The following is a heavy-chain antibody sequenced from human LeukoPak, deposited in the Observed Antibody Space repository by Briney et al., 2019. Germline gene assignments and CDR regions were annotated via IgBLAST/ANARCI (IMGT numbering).Heavy chain of an antibody. V-gene: IGHV3-23*01. CDR3: AKSLYGGCDY. J-gene: IGHJ4*02. CDR1: GFSFSTYA. Sequence: PGGSLKLSCAASGFSFSTYAMSWVRQAPGKGLEWVSGVNGNGGSTSYADSVKGRFTIFRDNSKNTVYLQMNSLRAEDTAVYYCAKSLYGGCDYWGQGTLVTVSS. D-gene: IGHD3-16*02. CDR2: VNGNGGST.